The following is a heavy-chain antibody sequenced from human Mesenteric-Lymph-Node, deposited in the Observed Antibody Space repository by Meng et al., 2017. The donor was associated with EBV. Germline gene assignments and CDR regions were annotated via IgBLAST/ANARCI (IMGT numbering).Heavy chain of an antibody. CDR3: ARERNSLDP. J-gene: IGHJ5*02. D-gene: IGHD1-14*01. CDR1: RYTYTNYY. V-gene: IGHV1-46*01. CDR2: IDPRGGST. Sequence: VHSGGELENPEGAVSLACQASRYTYTNYYILWVRQAPGRGLEWMEIIDPRGGSTTYGKKSKGRFTMTWDTSTSTVYMELSSLRYEDTAVYYCARERNSLDPWGQGTLVTVSS.